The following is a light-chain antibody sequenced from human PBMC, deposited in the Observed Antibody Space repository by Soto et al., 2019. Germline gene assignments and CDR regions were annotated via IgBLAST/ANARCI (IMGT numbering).Light chain of an antibody. V-gene: IGKV3-20*01. J-gene: IGKJ2*01. CDR1: QSVSSSY. CDR2: GAS. Sequence: EIVLTQSPGTLSLSPGERATLSCRASQSVSSSYLAWYQQKPGQAPRLLIYGASSRATGIPDRFSGSGSGTYFTLTISRLVPEVFAVYYCQQGSTFGQGTKLEIK. CDR3: QQGST.